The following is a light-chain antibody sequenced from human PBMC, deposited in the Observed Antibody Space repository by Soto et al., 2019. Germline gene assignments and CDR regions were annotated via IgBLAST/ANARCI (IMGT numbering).Light chain of an antibody. CDR1: SSDVGGYNY. J-gene: IGLJ1*01. V-gene: IGLV2-14*01. CDR2: EVS. CDR3: SSYTSSSTLNYV. Sequence: QSALTQPASVSGSPGQSITISCTGTSSDVGGYNYVSWYQRHPGKAPRVMIYEVSNRPSGVSNRFSGSKSGNTASLTISGPQAEDEADYYCSSYTSSSTLNYVFGTGTKVTVL.